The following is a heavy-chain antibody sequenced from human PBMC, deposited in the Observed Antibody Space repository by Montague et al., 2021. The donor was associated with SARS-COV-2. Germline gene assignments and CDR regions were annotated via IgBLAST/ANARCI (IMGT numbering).Heavy chain of an antibody. V-gene: IGHV3-30*04. J-gene: IGHJ4*02. CDR2: ISYDGSNK. CDR1: GFTFSSYA. Sequence: SLRLSCAASGFTFSSYAMHWVRQAPGKGPEWVAVISYDGSNKYYADSVKGRFTISRGNSKNTLYLQMNSLRAEDTAVYYCARDNYDYVWGSYRYIYWGQGTLVTVSS. CDR3: ARDNYDYVWGSYRYIY. D-gene: IGHD3-16*02.